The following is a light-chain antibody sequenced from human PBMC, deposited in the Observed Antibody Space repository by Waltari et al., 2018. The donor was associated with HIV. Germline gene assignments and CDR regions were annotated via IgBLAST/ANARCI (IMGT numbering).Light chain of an antibody. Sequence: AIQLTQSPSSLSASVGDRVTITCRASQGISTVLAWYQQKPGKAPKLLIYDASSRATGIPDRFSGSGSGTDFTLTISRLEPEDFAVYYCQQYGSSPCSFGQGTKLEIK. J-gene: IGKJ2*04. CDR2: DAS. CDR3: QQYGSSPCS. CDR1: QGISTV. V-gene: IGKV1-13*02.